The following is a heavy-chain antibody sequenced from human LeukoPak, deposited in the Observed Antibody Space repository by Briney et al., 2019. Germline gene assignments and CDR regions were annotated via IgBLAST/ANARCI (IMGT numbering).Heavy chain of an antibody. Sequence: GGSLRLSCAASGFTLSSYAMSWVRQAPGKGLEWVAVIWYDGSNKYYADSVKGRFTISRDNSKNTLYLQMNSLRAEDTAVYYCAKAGDCGGDCYFVDYWGQGTLVTVSS. CDR2: IWYDGSNK. D-gene: IGHD2-21*02. J-gene: IGHJ4*02. CDR1: GFTLSSYA. V-gene: IGHV3-30*02. CDR3: AKAGDCGGDCYFVDY.